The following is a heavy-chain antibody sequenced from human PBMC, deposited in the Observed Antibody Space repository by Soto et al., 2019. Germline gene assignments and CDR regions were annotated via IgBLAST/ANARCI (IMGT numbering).Heavy chain of an antibody. CDR2: IIPIFGTA. CDR1: GGTFSSYA. D-gene: IGHD3-10*01. V-gene: IGHV1-69*06. Sequence: SVKVSCKASGGTFSSYAISWVRQAPGQGXEWMGGIIPIFGTANYAQKFQGRVTITADKSTSTAYMELSSLRSEDTAVYYCASRASGSYYLLSYYYYGMDVWGQGTTVTVSS. CDR3: ASRASGSYYLLSYYYYGMDV. J-gene: IGHJ6*02.